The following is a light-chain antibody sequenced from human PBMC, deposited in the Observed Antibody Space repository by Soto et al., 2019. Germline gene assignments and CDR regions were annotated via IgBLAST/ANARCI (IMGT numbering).Light chain of an antibody. CDR2: STS. CDR3: QQYDTSPLT. CDR1: QSVSRY. V-gene: IGKV3-20*01. J-gene: IGKJ4*01. Sequence: IVLTKSHGTLSLSPGERATLSCRASQSVSRYLAWYQQRPGQAPRLLIYSTSTRATGIPDRFSGSGSGTDFIFTISRLEPEDFAVYYCQQYDTSPLTFGGGTKADI.